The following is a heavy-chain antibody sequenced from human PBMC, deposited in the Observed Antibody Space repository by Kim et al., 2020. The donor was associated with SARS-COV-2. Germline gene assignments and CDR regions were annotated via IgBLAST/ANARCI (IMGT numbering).Heavy chain of an antibody. CDR3: AKGANTEFYYYMYV. CDR1: GFTFSNYA. J-gene: IGHJ6*03. D-gene: IGHD2-8*02. CDR2: ITYSGGST. Sequence: GGSLRLSCAASGFTFSNYAMNWVRQAPGKGLEWVSAITYSGGSTYYAGSVKGRFTISRDNSKNTLYLQLNSLRAEDTAMYYCAKGANTEFYYYMYVWGKRTTVTVS. V-gene: IGHV3-23*01.